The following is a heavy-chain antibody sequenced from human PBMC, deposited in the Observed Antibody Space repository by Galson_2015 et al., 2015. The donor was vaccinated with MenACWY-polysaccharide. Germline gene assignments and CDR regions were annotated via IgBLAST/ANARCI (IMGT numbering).Heavy chain of an antibody. Sequence: SLRLSCAASGFTFDDYAMHWVRQAPGKGLEWVSGISWNSGSIGYADSVKGRFTISRDNAKNSLYLQMNSLRAEDTALYYCAKDRESVESYGMDVWGQGTTVTVSS. V-gene: IGHV3-9*01. CDR1: GFTFDDYA. CDR3: AKDRESVESYGMDV. CDR2: ISWNSGSI. J-gene: IGHJ6*02.